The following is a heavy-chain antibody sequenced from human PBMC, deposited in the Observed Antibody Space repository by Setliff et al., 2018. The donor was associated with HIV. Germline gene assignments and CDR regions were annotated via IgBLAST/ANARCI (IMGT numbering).Heavy chain of an antibody. V-gene: IGHV4-34*01. Sequence: PSETLSLTCTVSGGSISSAGYYWSWIRQTPGKGLEWIAEINHSGSTNYNPSLKSRVTISVVTSKSHFSLKMTSVTAADTAIYFCARGALPLTMTKLLSFFDSWGQGTQVTVSS. D-gene: IGHD3-22*01. CDR2: INHSGST. CDR3: ARGALPLTMTKLLSFFDS. J-gene: IGHJ4*02. CDR1: GGSISSAGYY.